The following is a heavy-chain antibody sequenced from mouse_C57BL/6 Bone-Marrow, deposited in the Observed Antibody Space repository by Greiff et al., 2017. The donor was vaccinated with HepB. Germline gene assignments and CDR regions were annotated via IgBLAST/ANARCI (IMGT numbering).Heavy chain of an antibody. J-gene: IGHJ2*01. CDR3: AIRGWLRVGYYFDY. Sequence: QVHVKQPGAELVQPGASVKVSCKASGYTFTSYWMHWVKQRPGQGLEWIGRIHPSDSDTNYNQKFKGKATLTVDKSSSPAYMPLSSLTSEDSAVYYCAIRGWLRVGYYFDYWGQGTTLTVSS. CDR2: IHPSDSDT. D-gene: IGHD2-2*01. V-gene: IGHV1-74*01. CDR1: GYTFTSYW.